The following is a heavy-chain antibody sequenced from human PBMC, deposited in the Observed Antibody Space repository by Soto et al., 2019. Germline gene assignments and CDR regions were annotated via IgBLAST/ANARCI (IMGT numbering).Heavy chain of an antibody. CDR3: ARSRTLSGSTSFDS. Sequence: PGGSLRLSCAASGFAFSTYNMNWVRQDPGKGLEWISYISSSSDTIYYADSVKGRFTISRDNAENSLFLHMNSLRDEDTAIYYCARSRTLSGSTSFDSWGQGTLVTVSS. CDR2: ISSSSDTI. D-gene: IGHD1-7*01. CDR1: GFAFSTYN. V-gene: IGHV3-48*02. J-gene: IGHJ5*01.